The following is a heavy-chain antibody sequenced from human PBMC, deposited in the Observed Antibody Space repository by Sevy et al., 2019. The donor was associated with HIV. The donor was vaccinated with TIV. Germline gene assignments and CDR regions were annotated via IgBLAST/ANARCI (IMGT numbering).Heavy chain of an antibody. CDR2: ISHDGSDK. CDR1: GFAFTNYYA. Sequence: GGSLRLSCTASGFAFTNYYAMHWVRQAPGKGLEWVALISHDGSDKFYADSVKGRFTITRDNFKNTLYLQMNGLTTEDTAVYYCARPRANYVDHYFFYAMDVWGQGTTVTVSS. V-gene: IGHV3-30-3*01. CDR3: ARPRANYVDHYFFYAMDV. D-gene: IGHD4-17*01. J-gene: IGHJ6*02.